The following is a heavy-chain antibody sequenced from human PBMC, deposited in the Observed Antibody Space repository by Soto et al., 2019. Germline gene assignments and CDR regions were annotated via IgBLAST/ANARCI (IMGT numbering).Heavy chain of an antibody. Sequence: ASETLSLTCTVSGGSISSGDYYWSWIRQPPGKGLEWIGYIYYSGSTYYNPSLKSRVTISVDTSKNQFSLKPSSVTAEDTAVYYCARVGGDYDFDYWGQGTLVTVSS. CDR3: ARVGGDYDFDY. CDR1: GGSISSGDYY. D-gene: IGHD4-17*01. V-gene: IGHV4-30-4*01. J-gene: IGHJ4*02. CDR2: IYYSGST.